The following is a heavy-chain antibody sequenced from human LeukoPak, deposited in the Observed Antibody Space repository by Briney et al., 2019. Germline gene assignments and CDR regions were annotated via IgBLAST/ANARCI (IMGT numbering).Heavy chain of an antibody. V-gene: IGHV6-1*01. CDR1: GDSVSSNSAA. CDR3: ARGKNPDDYSGYGRATMDV. CDR2: TYYRSKWYN. J-gene: IGHJ6*02. D-gene: IGHD5-12*01. Sequence: SQTLSLTCAISGDSVSSNSAAWNWIRQSPSRGLEWLGGTYYRSKWYNDYAVSVKSRITINPDTSKNQFSLQLNSVTPEDTAVYYCARGKNPDDYSGYGRATMDVWGQGTTVTVSS.